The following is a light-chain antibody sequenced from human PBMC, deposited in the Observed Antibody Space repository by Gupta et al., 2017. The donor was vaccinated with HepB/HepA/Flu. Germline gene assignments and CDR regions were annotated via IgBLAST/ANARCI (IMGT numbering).Light chain of an antibody. CDR2: KAS. Sequence: DIQMTQSPSTLSASVGDRVTITCRASQNINKWLAWYQQKPGKAPKLLIYKASKLESGVPSRFSGRGSGTEFTLTISGLQPDDFATYYCQHKSHSSYIFGQGTNLDI. J-gene: IGKJ2*01. CDR3: QHKSHSSYI. V-gene: IGKV1-5*03. CDR1: QNINKW.